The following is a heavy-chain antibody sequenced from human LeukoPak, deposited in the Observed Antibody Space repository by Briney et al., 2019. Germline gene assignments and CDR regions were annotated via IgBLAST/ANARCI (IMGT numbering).Heavy chain of an antibody. CDR3: TAYYYGSGSNYNDY. V-gene: IGHV3-15*01. CDR1: GFTFSNAW. Sequence: GGSLRLSCAASGFTFSNAWMSWVRQAPGKGLEWVGRIKNKADGGTTDYAAPVKGRFTISRDDSKNTLYLQMNSLKTEDTALYYCTAYYYGSGSNYNDYWGQGTLVTVSS. J-gene: IGHJ4*02. CDR2: IKNKADGGTT. D-gene: IGHD3-10*01.